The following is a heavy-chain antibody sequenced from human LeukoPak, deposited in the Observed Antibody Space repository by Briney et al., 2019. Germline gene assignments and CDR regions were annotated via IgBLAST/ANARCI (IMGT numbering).Heavy chain of an antibody. CDR3: TKDIWFGELLHDAFDI. CDR2: ISGRGDST. V-gene: IGHV3-23*01. J-gene: IGHJ3*02. Sequence: GGSLRLSCAASGFTFSSYAMSWVRQAPGKGLQWVSAISGRGDSTYYADSVKGRFTISRDNSKNTLYLQVNSLRAEDTAVYYCTKDIWFGELLHDAFDIWGQGTMVTVSS. D-gene: IGHD3-10*01. CDR1: GFTFSSYA.